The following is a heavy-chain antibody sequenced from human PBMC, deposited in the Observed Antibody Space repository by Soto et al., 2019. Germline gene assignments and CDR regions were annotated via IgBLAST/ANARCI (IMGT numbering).Heavy chain of an antibody. CDR2: ISYDGRNK. CDR3: AKEQRYSSSWYPGKSYYYGMDV. J-gene: IGHJ6*02. Sequence: QVQLVESGGGVVQPGRSLRLSCAASGFTFSSYGMHWVRQAPGKGLEWVAVISYDGRNKYYADSVKGRFTISRDNSKNTLYLQMNSLRAEDTAVYYCAKEQRYSSSWYPGKSYYYGMDVWGQGTKVTVSS. CDR1: GFTFSSYG. D-gene: IGHD6-13*01. V-gene: IGHV3-30*18.